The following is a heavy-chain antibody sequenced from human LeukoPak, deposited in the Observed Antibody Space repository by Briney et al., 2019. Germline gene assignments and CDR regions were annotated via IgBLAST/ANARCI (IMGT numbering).Heavy chain of an antibody. CDR1: GGTFSSYA. D-gene: IGHD1-26*01. CDR2: IIPIFGTA. V-gene: IGHV1-69*05. J-gene: IGHJ4*02. CDR3: ARVPPYSGSLLLL. Sequence: ASVKVSCKASGGTFSSYAISWVRQAPRQGLEWMGGIIPIFGTANYAQKFQGRVTITTDESTSTAYMELSSLRSEDTAVYYCARVPPYSGSLLLLWGQGTLVTVSS.